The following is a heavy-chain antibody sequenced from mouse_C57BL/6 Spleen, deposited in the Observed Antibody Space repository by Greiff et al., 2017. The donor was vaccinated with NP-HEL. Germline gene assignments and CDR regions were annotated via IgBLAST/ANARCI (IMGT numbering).Heavy chain of an antibody. V-gene: IGHV5-9-1*02. D-gene: IGHD2-5*01. CDR1: GFTFSSYA. Sequence: EVQLVESGEGLVKPGGSLKLSCAASGFTFSSYAMSWVRQTPEKRLEWVAYISSGGDYIYYADTVKGRFTISRDNARNTLYLQMSSLKSEDTAMYYCTRSYYSNYVGAWFAYWGQGTLVTVSA. J-gene: IGHJ3*01. CDR3: TRSYYSNYVGAWFAY. CDR2: ISSGGDYI.